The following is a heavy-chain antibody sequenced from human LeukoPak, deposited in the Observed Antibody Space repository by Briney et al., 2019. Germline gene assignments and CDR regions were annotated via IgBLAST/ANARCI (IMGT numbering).Heavy chain of an antibody. J-gene: IGHJ4*02. CDR1: GYTFTSYD. CDR3: AREEPLWSGSRL. CDR2: MNPNSGNT. D-gene: IGHD3-3*01. Sequence: ASVKVSCKASGYTFTSYDINWVRQATGQGLEWMGWMNPNSGNTGYAQKFQGRVTITRNTSISTAYMELRSLRSDDTAVYYCAREEPLWSGSRLWGQGTLVTVSS. V-gene: IGHV1-8*03.